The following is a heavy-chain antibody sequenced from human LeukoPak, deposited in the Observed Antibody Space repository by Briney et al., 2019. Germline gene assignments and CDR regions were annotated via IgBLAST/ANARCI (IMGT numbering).Heavy chain of an antibody. CDR3: ARDWFGIVVVPAAD. D-gene: IGHD2-2*01. J-gene: IGHJ4*02. V-gene: IGHV1-2*02. CDR2: INPNSGAT. Sequence: GASVKVSCKTSEYTFTAYYLHWVRQAPGQGLEWMAWINPNSGATNSARKFQGRVTMTRDTSISTAYMELSRLRSDDTAVYYCARDWFGIVVVPAADWGQGTLVTVSS. CDR1: EYTFTAYY.